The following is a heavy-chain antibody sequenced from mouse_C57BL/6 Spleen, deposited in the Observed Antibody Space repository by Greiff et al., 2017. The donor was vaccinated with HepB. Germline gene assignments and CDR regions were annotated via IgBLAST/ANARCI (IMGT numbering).Heavy chain of an antibody. V-gene: IGHV1-22*01. CDR3: ARSRYYGSRYAMDY. CDR1: GYTFTDYN. D-gene: IGHD1-1*01. J-gene: IGHJ4*01. Sequence: EVQLQQSGPELVKPGASVKMSCKASGYTFTDYNMHWVKQSHGKSLEWIGYINPNNGGTSYNQKFKGKATLTVNKSSSTAYMELRSLTSEDSAVYYCARSRYYGSRYAMDYWGQGTSVTVSS. CDR2: INPNNGGT.